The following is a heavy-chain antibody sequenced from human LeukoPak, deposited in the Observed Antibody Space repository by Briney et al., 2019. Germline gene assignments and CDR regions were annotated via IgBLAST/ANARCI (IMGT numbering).Heavy chain of an antibody. Sequence: PGGSLRLSCAASGFTFSYYWMHWVRQAPTKGLVWVSRIGSDGSSTNYADSVKGRFTISRDNAKNSLYLQMNSLRAEDMALYYCAKGEYYDILTGYFDYWGQGTLVTVSS. CDR3: AKGEYYDILTGYFDY. J-gene: IGHJ4*02. D-gene: IGHD3-9*01. CDR1: GFTFSYYW. V-gene: IGHV3-74*01. CDR2: IGSDGSST.